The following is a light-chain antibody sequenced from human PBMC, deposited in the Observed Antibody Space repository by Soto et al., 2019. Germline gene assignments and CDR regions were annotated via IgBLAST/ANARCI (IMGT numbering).Light chain of an antibody. Sequence: EIVLKQSPATLYLSPGDRATLSCRASQSVDWYVAWYQQKPGQAPRLLIYDALKRATGTPDRFSGSGSGTDFTLTISRLEPEDFAVYYCQQRSNWPPITFGPGTKVDLK. CDR2: DAL. V-gene: IGKV3-11*01. CDR3: QQRSNWPPIT. CDR1: QSVDWY. J-gene: IGKJ3*01.